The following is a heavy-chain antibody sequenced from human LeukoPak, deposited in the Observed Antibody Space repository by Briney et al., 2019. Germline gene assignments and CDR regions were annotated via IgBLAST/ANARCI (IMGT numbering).Heavy chain of an antibody. J-gene: IGHJ6*03. Sequence: GASVKVSCKASGYTFTSYGISWVRQAPGQGLEWMGWISAYNGNTNYAQKLQGRVTMTTDTSTSTAYMELRSLRSDDTAVYYCARVGPTAMAYYYYYYMDVWGKGTTVTVSS. CDR2: ISAYNGNT. CDR1: GYTFTSYG. CDR3: ARVGPTAMAYYYYYYMDV. V-gene: IGHV1-18*01. D-gene: IGHD5-18*01.